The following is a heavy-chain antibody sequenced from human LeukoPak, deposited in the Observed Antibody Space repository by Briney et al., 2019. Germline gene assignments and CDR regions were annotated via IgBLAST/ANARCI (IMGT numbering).Heavy chain of an antibody. CDR3: ARRSLVRTVGYYYGLDV. D-gene: IGHD1-26*01. V-gene: IGHV4-59*08. J-gene: IGHJ6*02. CDR2: IYYSGST. Sequence: SETLSLTCTVSGDSISSDYWSWIRQPPGKGLEWIGYIYYSGSTNYNPSLKSRATISIDTSKKQFSLRLTSVTAADTAVYYCARRSLVRTVGYYYGLDVWGQGTTVTVSS. CDR1: GDSISSDY.